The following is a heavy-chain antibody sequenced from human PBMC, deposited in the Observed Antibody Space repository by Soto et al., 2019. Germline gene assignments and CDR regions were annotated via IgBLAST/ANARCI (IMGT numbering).Heavy chain of an antibody. CDR1: GFTFSSYS. D-gene: IGHD2-2*01. Sequence: VGSLRLSCAASGFTFSSYSMNWVRQAPGKGLEWVSSISSSSSYIYYADSVKGRFTISRDNAKNSLYLQMNSLRAEDTAVYYCAREKYQLATLDYWGQGTLVTVSS. V-gene: IGHV3-21*01. CDR3: AREKYQLATLDY. J-gene: IGHJ4*02. CDR2: ISSSSSYI.